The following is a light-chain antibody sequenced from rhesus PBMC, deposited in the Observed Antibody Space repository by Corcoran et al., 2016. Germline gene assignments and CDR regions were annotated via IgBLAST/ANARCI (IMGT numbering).Light chain of an antibody. CDR1: SNDVGGYDY. CDR2: EVS. CDR3: SSFAGSNTFI. J-gene: IGLJ1*01. V-gene: IGLV2-32*02. Sequence: QAALTQPPSVSGSPGQSVTISCTGTSNDVGGYDYVSWYQQQPGTAPKLMIYEVSKRPSGVSDRFSGSKSDNTASLTISGLQAEDEGDYHCSSFAGSNTFIFGAGTRLTVL.